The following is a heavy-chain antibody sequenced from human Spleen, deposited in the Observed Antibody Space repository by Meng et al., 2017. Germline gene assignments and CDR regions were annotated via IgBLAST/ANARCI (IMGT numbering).Heavy chain of an antibody. D-gene: IGHD4-17*01. CDR3: ARGGSTMVTTWFDP. J-gene: IGHJ5*02. CDR1: GYTFTSYD. CDR2: MNPNSANT. V-gene: IGHV1-8*01. Sequence: QVQLVQSGAEVKKPGASVKVSCKTSGYTFTSYDINWVRQATGQGLEWVGWMNPNSANTGYAQKFQGRVTMTRNTSISTAYMELSSLRSEDTAVYYCARGGSTMVTTWFDPWGQGTLVTVSS.